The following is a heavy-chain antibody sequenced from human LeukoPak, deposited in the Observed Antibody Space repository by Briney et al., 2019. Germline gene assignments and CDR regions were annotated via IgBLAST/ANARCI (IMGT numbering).Heavy chain of an antibody. V-gene: IGHV1-2*02. CDR2: INPKSGDT. J-gene: IGHJ3*02. CDR3: ARDSSDFESHAAFDI. Sequence: GASVKVSCKASGYTFTDYYMHWVRQAPGQGLEWMGCINPKSGDTKYTQKLQGRFTMARDTSIVTVYMELGRLRSDDTAVYYCARDSSDFESHAAFDIWGQGTLVTVSS. CDR1: GYTFTDYY. D-gene: IGHD3-22*01.